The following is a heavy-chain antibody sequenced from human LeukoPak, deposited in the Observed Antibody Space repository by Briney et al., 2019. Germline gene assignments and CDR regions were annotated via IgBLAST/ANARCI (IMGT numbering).Heavy chain of an antibody. D-gene: IGHD3-22*01. CDR1: GFAFSSYS. CDR2: ISSTSSYI. Sequence: GGSLRLSCAASGFAFSSYSMNWVRQAPGKGLEWVSSISSTSSYINYADSVKGRFTISRDNAKNSLYLQMNSLRAEDTAVYYCARDETSSGYYSPFDAFDIWGQGTMVTVSS. J-gene: IGHJ3*02. V-gene: IGHV3-21*01. CDR3: ARDETSSGYYSPFDAFDI.